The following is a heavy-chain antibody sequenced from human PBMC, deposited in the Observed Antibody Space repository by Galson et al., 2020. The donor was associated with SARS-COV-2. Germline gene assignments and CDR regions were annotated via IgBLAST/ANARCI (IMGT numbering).Heavy chain of an antibody. CDR3: ARVEQQLVSYYYYGMDV. CDR2: IIPILGIA. J-gene: IGHJ6*02. Sequence: KIFCKASGGTFSSYAISWVRQAPGQGLEWMGRIIPILGIANYAQKFQGRVTITADKSTSTAYMELSSLRSEDTAVYYCARVEQQLVSYYYYGMDVWGQGTTVTVSS. D-gene: IGHD6-13*01. CDR1: GGTFSSYA. V-gene: IGHV1-69*04.